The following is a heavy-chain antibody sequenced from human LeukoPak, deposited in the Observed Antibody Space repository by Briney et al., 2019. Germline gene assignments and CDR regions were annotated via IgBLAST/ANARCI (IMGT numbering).Heavy chain of an antibody. CDR3: TKDYCGKFCSAV. Sequence: GGSLRLSCVASGFSFNTFALTWVRQAPGKGLEWVSTITNSGGSTYYVDSVKGRFTISRDNSKNTLYLQMNSLRAEDTAKYYCTKDYCGKFCSAVWGQGTTVTVSS. J-gene: IGHJ6*02. V-gene: IGHV3-23*01. CDR1: GFSFNTFA. D-gene: IGHD3-9*01. CDR2: ITNSGGST.